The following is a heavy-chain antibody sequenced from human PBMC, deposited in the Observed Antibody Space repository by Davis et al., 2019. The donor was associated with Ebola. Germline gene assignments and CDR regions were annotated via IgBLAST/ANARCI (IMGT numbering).Heavy chain of an antibody. CDR3: ARGSIAAAGSADY. CDR2: IIPILGIA. J-gene: IGHJ4*02. CDR1: GGTFSSYA. Sequence: AASVKVSCKASGGTFSSYAISWVRQAPGQGLEWMGRIIPILGIANYAQKFQGRVTITADKSTSTAYMELSSLRSEDTAVYYCARGSIAAAGSADYWGQGTLVTVSS. V-gene: IGHV1-69*04. D-gene: IGHD6-13*01.